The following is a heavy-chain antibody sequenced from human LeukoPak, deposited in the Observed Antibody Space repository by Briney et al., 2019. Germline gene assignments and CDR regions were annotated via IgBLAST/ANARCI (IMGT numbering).Heavy chain of an antibody. CDR1: GYTFTSYG. J-gene: IGHJ6*03. D-gene: IGHD3-10*01. CDR3: ARAPTLWFDTWGKYYYYMDV. Sequence: GASVKVSCKASGYTFTSYGISWVRQAPGQGLEWMGWISAYNGNTNYAQKLQGRVTMTTDTSTSTAYMELRSLRSDDTAVYYCARAPTLWFDTWGKYYYYMDVWGKGTTVTISS. CDR2: ISAYNGNT. V-gene: IGHV1-18*01.